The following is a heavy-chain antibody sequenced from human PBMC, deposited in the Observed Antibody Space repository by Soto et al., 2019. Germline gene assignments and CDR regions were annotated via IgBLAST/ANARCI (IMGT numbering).Heavy chain of an antibody. V-gene: IGHV3-21*01. Sequence: PGGSLRLSCAASGFTFSSYSMNWVRQAPGKGLEWVSSISSSSSYIYYADSVKGRFTISRDNAKNSLYLQMNSLRAEDTAVYYCARGNWNDGDDALDIWGQGTMVTVS. CDR1: GFTFSSYS. D-gene: IGHD1-1*01. CDR2: ISSSSSYI. J-gene: IGHJ3*02. CDR3: ARGNWNDGDDALDI.